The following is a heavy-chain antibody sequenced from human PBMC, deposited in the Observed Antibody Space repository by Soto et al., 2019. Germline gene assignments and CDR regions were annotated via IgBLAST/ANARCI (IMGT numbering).Heavy chain of an antibody. CDR2: FDPEDGET. V-gene: IGHV1-24*01. CDR3: ATSWVWIGYYTAYYYYGMDV. CDR1: GYTLTELS. J-gene: IGHJ6*02. D-gene: IGHD3-3*01. Sequence: GASVKVSCKVSGYTLTELSMHWVRQAPGKGLEWMGGFDPEDGETIYAQKFQGRVTMTEDTSTDTAYMELSSLRSEDTAVYYCATSWVWIGYYTAYYYYGMDVWGQGTTVTGSS.